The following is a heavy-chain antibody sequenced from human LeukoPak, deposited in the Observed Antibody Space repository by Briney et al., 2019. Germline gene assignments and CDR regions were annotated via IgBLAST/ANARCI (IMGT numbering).Heavy chain of an antibody. Sequence: GGSLRLSCAASRFTFSSYAMSWDRQTPGKGLEWVSAITGSGGSTYYADSVKGRFVISRDNSKNTLYLQMASLRAEDTAIYYCAKDVEYSNGGKFDCWGQGTLVTVSS. CDR3: AKDVEYSNGGKFDC. V-gene: IGHV3-23*01. J-gene: IGHJ4*02. D-gene: IGHD2-15*01. CDR1: RFTFSSYA. CDR2: ITGSGGST.